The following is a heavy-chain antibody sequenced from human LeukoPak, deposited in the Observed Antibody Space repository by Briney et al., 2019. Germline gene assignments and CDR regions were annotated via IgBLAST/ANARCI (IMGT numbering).Heavy chain of an antibody. J-gene: IGHJ4*02. V-gene: IGHV3-21*01. CDR2: ISSSSSYI. CDR3: ARAGSGRAPFGY. CDR1: GFSFSSYS. D-gene: IGHD2-15*01. Sequence: GGSLRLSCAASGFSFSSYSMNWVRLAPGKGLEWVSSISSSSSYIYYADSVQGRFTISRDNAKNSLYLQMNSLRAKDTAVYYCARAGSGRAPFGYWGQGTLVTVSS.